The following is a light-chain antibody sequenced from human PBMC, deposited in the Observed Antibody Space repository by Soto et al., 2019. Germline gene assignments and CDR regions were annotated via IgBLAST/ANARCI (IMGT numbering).Light chain of an antibody. CDR2: DAS. CDR3: QQYNSYSRRT. CDR1: QSISSW. V-gene: IGKV1-5*01. J-gene: IGKJ1*01. Sequence: DIQMTQSPSTLSASVGDRVTITCRASQSISSWLAWYQQKPGKAPKLLIYDASSLESGVPSRFSGSGSGTEFTPTISRLQPDDFETYYCQQYNSYSRRTFGQGTKVEIK.